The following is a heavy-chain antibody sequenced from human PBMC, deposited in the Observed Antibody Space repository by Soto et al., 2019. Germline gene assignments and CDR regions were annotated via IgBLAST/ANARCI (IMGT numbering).Heavy chain of an antibody. V-gene: IGHV4-39*01. D-gene: IGHD1-20*01. CDR1: SGSISVTNVF. J-gene: IGHJ4*02. Sequence: TSETLSLTCTVSSGSISVTNVFWGWVRQRPEKGLEWIGNVDYSGTAYFSPSLATRVTFHVDASKNQFSLTLYSLTAADTAVYYCARITGRHLDYWGQGILVTVSS. CDR2: VDYSGTA. CDR3: ARITGRHLDY.